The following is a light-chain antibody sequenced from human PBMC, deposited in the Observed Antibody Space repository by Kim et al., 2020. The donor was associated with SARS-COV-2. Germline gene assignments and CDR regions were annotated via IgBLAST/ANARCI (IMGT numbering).Light chain of an antibody. Sequence: EVVMTQSPATLSVSPGERATLSCRATQSVSINLAWYQQKPGQAPRLLISGASIRASGIPARFSGSGSGTEFNLTISILQSEDFAVYYCQQYHNWPLTLGGGTKVDIK. CDR1: QSVSIN. CDR3: QQYHNWPLT. CDR2: GAS. J-gene: IGKJ4*02. V-gene: IGKV3D-15*03.